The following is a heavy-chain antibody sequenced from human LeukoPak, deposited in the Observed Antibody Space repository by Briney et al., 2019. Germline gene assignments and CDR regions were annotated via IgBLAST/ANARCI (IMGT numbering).Heavy chain of an antibody. D-gene: IGHD3-10*01. V-gene: IGHV3-23*01. CDR2: ISGSGGST. CDR1: GFTFSNYA. Sequence: GGSLRLSCAASGFTFSNYAMNWVRQAPGKGLESVSAISGSGGSTYYADSVKGRFTISRDNSKNTLYLPVNSLRAEDTAVYYCAKDHDYYASGPIWGQGTMVTVSS. J-gene: IGHJ3*02. CDR3: AKDHDYYASGPI.